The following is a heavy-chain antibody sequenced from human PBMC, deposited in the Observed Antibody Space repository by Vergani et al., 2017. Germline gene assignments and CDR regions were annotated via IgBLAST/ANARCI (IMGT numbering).Heavy chain of an antibody. CDR1: GGSFSGYY. V-gene: IGHV4-34*01. Sequence: QVQLQQWGAGLLKPSETLALTCAVYGGSFSGYYWSWIRQPPGKGLEWIGEINHSGSTNYNPSLKSRVTISVDTSKNQFSLKLSSVTAADTAVYYCARRXGSWYAARYCGIDVWGQGTTVTVSS. J-gene: IGHJ6*02. CDR3: ARRXGSWYAARYCGIDV. D-gene: IGHD6-13*01. CDR2: INHSGST.